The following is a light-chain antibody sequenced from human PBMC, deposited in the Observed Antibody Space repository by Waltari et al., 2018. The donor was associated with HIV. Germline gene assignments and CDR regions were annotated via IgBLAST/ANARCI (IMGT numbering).Light chain of an antibody. CDR3: QTWGTGLVV. V-gene: IGLV4-69*02. J-gene: IGLJ2*01. CDR2: LNSDGSH. CDR1: SGHSSYA. Sequence: QLVLTQSPSASASLGASVKLTCTLSSGHSSYAIAWHQQQPEKGPRYLMKLNSDGSHSKGYGIPDRFSGSSSGAERYLTISSLQSEDEADYYCQTWGTGLVVLGGGTQLTVL.